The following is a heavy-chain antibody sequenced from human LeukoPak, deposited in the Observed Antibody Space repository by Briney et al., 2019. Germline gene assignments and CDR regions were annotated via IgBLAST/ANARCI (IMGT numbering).Heavy chain of an antibody. J-gene: IGHJ5*02. CDR2: IIPIFGTA. Sequence: GASVKVSCKASGGTFSSYAISWVRQAPGQGLEWMGGIIPIFGTANYAQKFQGRVTITTDESTSTAYMELSRLRSEDTAVYYCARLGSSTSCPFDPWGQGTLVTVSS. D-gene: IGHD2-2*01. V-gene: IGHV1-69*05. CDR1: GGTFSSYA. CDR3: ARLGSSTSCPFDP.